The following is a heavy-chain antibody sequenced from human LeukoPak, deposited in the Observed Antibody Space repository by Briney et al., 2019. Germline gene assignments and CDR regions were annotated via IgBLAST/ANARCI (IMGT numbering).Heavy chain of an antibody. CDR3: ARARNIYSSDWYRPFDY. V-gene: IGHV3-7*05. Sequence: GGSLRLSCAASGFTFNTYWMSWVRQAPGKGLEWVANIKNVGSEKYYVDSVKGRFTISRDNAENSLYLQMSSLRVEDTAVYYCARARNIYSSDWYRPFDYWGQGTLATVSS. D-gene: IGHD6-19*01. CDR2: IKNVGSEK. J-gene: IGHJ4*02. CDR1: GFTFNTYW.